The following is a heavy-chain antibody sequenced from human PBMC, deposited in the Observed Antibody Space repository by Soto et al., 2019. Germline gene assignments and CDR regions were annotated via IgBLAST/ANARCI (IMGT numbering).Heavy chain of an antibody. Sequence: SGPRGEPTQTLTLTCTFSGFSLSTSGVGVAWIRQSPGKALEWLTLFYWDDDRRYNPSLRSRLTFTKDTSKNQVVLRMTNMDPVDTATYYCAHGSSIVGAPAFDYWGQGILVTVSS. CDR2: FYWDDDR. CDR1: GFSLSTSGVG. CDR3: AHGSSIVGAPAFDY. J-gene: IGHJ4*02. V-gene: IGHV2-5*02. D-gene: IGHD1-26*01.